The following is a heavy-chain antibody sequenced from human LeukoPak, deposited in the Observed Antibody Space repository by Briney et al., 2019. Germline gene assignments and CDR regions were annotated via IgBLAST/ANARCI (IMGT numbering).Heavy chain of an antibody. D-gene: IGHD2/OR15-2a*01. CDR2: IWYDGSNK. Sequence: GGSLRLSCAASGFTFSDYYMSWIRQAPGKGLEWVALIWYDGSNKYYTDSVKGRLTISRDNSKNTLYLQMNNLRAEDTAVYYCAREGPRGNSQFDYWGQGTLVTVSS. CDR3: AREGPRGNSQFDY. V-gene: IGHV3-33*08. J-gene: IGHJ4*02. CDR1: GFTFSDYY.